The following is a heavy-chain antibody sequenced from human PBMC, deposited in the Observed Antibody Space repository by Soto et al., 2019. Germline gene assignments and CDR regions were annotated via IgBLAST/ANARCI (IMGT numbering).Heavy chain of an antibody. CDR2: ISSSSSTI. J-gene: IGHJ4*02. CDR3: ARDSGYSYGPLDY. CDR1: GFTFSSYS. D-gene: IGHD5-18*01. Sequence: GGSLRLSCAASGFTFSSYSMNWVRQAPGKGLQWVSYISSSSSTIYYADSVKGRFTISRDNAKNSLYLQMNSLRAEDTAVYYCARDSGYSYGPLDYWGQGTLVTVSS. V-gene: IGHV3-48*01.